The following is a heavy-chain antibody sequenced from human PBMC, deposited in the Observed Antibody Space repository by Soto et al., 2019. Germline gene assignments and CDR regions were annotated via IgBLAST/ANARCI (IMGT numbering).Heavy chain of an antibody. V-gene: IGHV5-51*01. Sequence: LGESLKISCQGSGYSFTTYWSGWVRQMPGKGLEWMGIIYPGNSDIRYSPSFQGQVTISADKSISTAYLKWSGLKASDTAMYYCARLGIWSYGMDVWGQGTTVTV. CDR2: IYPGNSDI. J-gene: IGHJ6*02. D-gene: IGHD3-16*01. CDR1: GYSFTTYW. CDR3: ARLGIWSYGMDV.